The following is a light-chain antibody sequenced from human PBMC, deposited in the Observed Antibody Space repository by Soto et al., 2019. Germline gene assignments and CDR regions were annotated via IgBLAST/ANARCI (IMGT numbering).Light chain of an antibody. CDR1: QSVSTSF. Sequence: EVVLTQSPGTLSLSPGERATLSCRASQSVSTSFLAWYQQKPGQAPRLLIYGAFSRATGIPDRFSGSGSGTDFTLTISRLETEDFAVYYCQQYGNSIPITFGQGTRLEIK. CDR2: GAF. CDR3: QQYGNSIPIT. V-gene: IGKV3-20*01. J-gene: IGKJ5*01.